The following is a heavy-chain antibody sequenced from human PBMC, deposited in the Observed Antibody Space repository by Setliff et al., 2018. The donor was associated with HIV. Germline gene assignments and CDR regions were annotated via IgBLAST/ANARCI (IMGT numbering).Heavy chain of an antibody. V-gene: IGHV1-2*02. J-gene: IGHJ5*02. Sequence: RASVKVSCKASGYTFTGYYMHWVRQAPGQGLEWMGCINPNSGDTNYAQKFQGRVTMTRDTSISTAYMELSRLRSDDTAVYYCARARNILTGLLRSSPFDPWGQGTLVTVSS. CDR2: INPNSGDT. CDR1: GYTFTGYY. D-gene: IGHD3-9*01. CDR3: ARARNILTGLLRSSPFDP.